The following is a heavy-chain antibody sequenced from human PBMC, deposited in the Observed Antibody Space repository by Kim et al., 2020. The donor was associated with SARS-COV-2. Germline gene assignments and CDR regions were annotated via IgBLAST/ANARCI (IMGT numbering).Heavy chain of an antibody. D-gene: IGHD1-7*01. Sequence: SPYYNPSLKSRVTISVDTSKNQFSLKLSSVTAADTAVYYCARQGLELPDYWGQGTLVTVSS. CDR2: SP. J-gene: IGHJ4*02. V-gene: IGHV4-39*01. CDR3: ARQGLELPDY.